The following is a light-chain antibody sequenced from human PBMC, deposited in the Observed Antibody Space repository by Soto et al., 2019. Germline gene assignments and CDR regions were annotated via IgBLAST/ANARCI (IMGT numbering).Light chain of an antibody. V-gene: IGKV3D-15*01. CDR2: GAS. CDR1: QSVSTK. J-gene: IGKJ3*01. Sequence: MVMTQSPATLSVSPGERATLSCRASQSVSTKLAWYQQKPVQAPRLLIYGASTRATGIPARFSGSGSGTDFTLTISSLQSEDFAVYYCQQYNNWPYTFGPGTRVDIK. CDR3: QQYNNWPYT.